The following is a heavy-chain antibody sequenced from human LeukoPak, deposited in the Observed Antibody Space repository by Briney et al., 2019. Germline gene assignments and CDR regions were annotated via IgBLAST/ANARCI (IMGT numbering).Heavy chain of an antibody. D-gene: IGHD2-2*01. CDR1: GFTFSSYA. Sequence: GGSLRLSCAASGFTFSSYAMSWVRQAPGKGLEWVSAISGSGGSTYYADSVKGRFTISRDNSKNTLYLQMNSLRAEDTAVYYCASGLYQVLFPYRGEYLQHWGQGTRVIVSS. CDR2: ISGSGGST. CDR3: ASGLYQVLFPYRGEYLQH. V-gene: IGHV3-23*01. J-gene: IGHJ1*01.